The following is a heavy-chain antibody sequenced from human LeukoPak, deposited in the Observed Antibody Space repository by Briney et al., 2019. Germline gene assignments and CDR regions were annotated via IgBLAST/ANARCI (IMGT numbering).Heavy chain of an antibody. J-gene: IGHJ5*02. CDR2: IYYSGST. Sequence: PSETLSLTCTVSGGSISSGGYYWSWIRQHPGKGLEWIGYIYYSGSTYYNPSLKSRVTISVDTSKNQFSLKLSSVTAADTAVYYCARAPRGYCSSTSCYALRWFDPWGQGTLVTVSS. D-gene: IGHD2-2*01. CDR1: GGSISSGGYY. V-gene: IGHV4-31*03. CDR3: ARAPRGYCSSTSCYALRWFDP.